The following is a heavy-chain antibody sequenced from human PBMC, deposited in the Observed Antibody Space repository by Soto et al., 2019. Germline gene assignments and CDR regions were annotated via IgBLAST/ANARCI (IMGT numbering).Heavy chain of an antibody. Sequence: QVQLVQSGAEVRKPGASVRVTCQASGYKFDSFGLSWARQAPGQGPEWMGWISTHTGNTDFAPRFQDRLILTTDPSTTTAYMELRSLRSDDTAVYYCVRGVVVDSGIFGGYWGQGTLVTVSS. J-gene: IGHJ4*02. CDR2: ISTHTGNT. CDR3: VRGVVVDSGIFGGY. V-gene: IGHV1-18*04. CDR1: GYKFDSFG. D-gene: IGHD3-16*01.